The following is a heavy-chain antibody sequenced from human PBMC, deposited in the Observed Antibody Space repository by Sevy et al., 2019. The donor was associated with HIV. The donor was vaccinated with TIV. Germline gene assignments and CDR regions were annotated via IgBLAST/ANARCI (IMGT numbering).Heavy chain of an antibody. Sequence: GGCLRLSCEASGFTFHDYAMHWVRQVPGKGLEWVSGISWNSGSIGYADSVKGRFTIYRDNAKNSLYLQIDSLKVEDTAFYYCVKGHERVAASQFDFWGQGALVTVSS. V-gene: IGHV3-9*01. D-gene: IGHD2-15*01. J-gene: IGHJ4*02. CDR1: GFTFHDYA. CDR3: VKGHERVAASQFDF. CDR2: ISWNSGSI.